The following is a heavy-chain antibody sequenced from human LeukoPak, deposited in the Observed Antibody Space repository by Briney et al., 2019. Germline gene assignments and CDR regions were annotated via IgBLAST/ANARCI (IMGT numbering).Heavy chain of an antibody. CDR3: ARAIPDWDDYFSGRGGDWFDP. CDR1: GGSISSSSYY. CDR2: IYYSGST. D-gene: IGHD2/OR15-2a*01. V-gene: IGHV4-39*07. Sequence: PSETLSLTCTVSGGSISSSSYYWGWIRQPPGKGLEWIGSIYYSGSTNYNPSLKSRVTISVDTSKNQFSLKLSSVAAADTAVYYCARAIPDWDDYFSGRGGDWFDPWGQGTLVTVSS. J-gene: IGHJ5*02.